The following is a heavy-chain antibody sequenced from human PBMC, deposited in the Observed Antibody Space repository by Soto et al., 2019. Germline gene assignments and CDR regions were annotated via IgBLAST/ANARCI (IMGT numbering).Heavy chain of an antibody. CDR1: GLTVSSNY. V-gene: IGHV3-66*01. J-gene: IGHJ4*02. D-gene: IGHD3-10*01. CDR2: IHSGGAT. CDR3: ESGFYDSGSYDH. Sequence: GGSLRLSCGVSGLTVSSNYMSWVRQAPGKGLEWLSVIHSGGATYYADSVKGRFTISRDNSKNTLYLQMNSLRAEDTAVYYCESGFYDSGSYDHWGQGTLVTVSS.